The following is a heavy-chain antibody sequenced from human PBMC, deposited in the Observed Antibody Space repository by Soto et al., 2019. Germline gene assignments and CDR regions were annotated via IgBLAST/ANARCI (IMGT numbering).Heavy chain of an antibody. CDR3: ARVVTATDHWFDP. V-gene: IGHV1-69*13. J-gene: IGHJ5*02. CDR2: IIPIFGTA. CDR1: GGTFSSYA. D-gene: IGHD2-21*02. Sequence: VKVSCKASGGTFSSYAISWVRQAPGQGLEWMGGIIPIFGTANYAQKFQGRVTITADESTSTAYMELSSLRSEDTAVYYCARVVTATDHWFDPWGQGTLVTVSS.